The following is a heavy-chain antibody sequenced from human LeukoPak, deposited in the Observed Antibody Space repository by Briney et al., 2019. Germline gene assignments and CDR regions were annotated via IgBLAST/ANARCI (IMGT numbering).Heavy chain of an antibody. CDR2: ISYDGSNK. V-gene: IGHV3-30*18. J-gene: IGHJ4*02. CDR3: AKPYYYGSGSYYFDY. CDR1: GFTFSSYC. Sequence: PGRSLTLSCAASGFTFSSYCMHWVRQAPGKGLEWVADISYDGSNKYYADSVKRRFTISRDNSKNTLYLQITSLRAEDAAVYYWAKPYYYGSGSYYFDYGGQGPLVTVSS. D-gene: IGHD3-10*01.